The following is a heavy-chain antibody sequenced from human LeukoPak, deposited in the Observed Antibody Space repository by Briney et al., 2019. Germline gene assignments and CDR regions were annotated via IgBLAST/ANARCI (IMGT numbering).Heavy chain of an antibody. CDR3: ARSGDIVVVPAAQGYFDY. V-gene: IGHV1-18*04. J-gene: IGHJ4*02. D-gene: IGHD2-2*01. CDR1: GYTFTSYG. Sequence: GASVNVSCKASGYTFTSYGISWVRQAPGQGLEWMGWISAYNGNTNYAQKLQGRVTMTTNTSTSTAYMELRSLRSDDTAVYYCARSGDIVVVPAAQGYFDYWGQGTLVTVSS. CDR2: ISAYNGNT.